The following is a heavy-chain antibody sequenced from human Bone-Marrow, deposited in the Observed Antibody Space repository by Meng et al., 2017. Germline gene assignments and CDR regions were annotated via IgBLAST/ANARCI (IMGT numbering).Heavy chain of an antibody. J-gene: IGHJ4*02. V-gene: IGHV4-38-2*01. CDR2: FYHTGTT. Sequence: GSLRLSCGVSDSSINSVNYWGWIRQPPGKGLEWIGSFYHTGTTYSNPSLKSRLSISVDTSKNQVSLGLTSMTAADTAVYYCVTGESSTVLGQDWGQGALVTVSS. CDR3: VTGESSTVLGQD. CDR1: DSSINSVNY. D-gene: IGHD4-17*01.